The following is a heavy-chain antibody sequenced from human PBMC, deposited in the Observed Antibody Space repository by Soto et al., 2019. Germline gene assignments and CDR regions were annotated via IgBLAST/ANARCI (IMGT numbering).Heavy chain of an antibody. J-gene: IGHJ5*02. CDR2: IYYVGST. CDR3: AKNETTRTWFNP. CDR1: GDSIRNGFYY. Sequence: QVQLQESGPGLVKPSQTLSLICTVSGDSIRNGFYYWSWIRQHPGKGLEWIGNIYYVGSTSYNPSLTSRVTIAIDRAKTQFSRTLNSVTAADTAVYYCAKNETTRTWFNPWGQGTLVIVSS. V-gene: IGHV4-31*03. D-gene: IGHD1-1*01.